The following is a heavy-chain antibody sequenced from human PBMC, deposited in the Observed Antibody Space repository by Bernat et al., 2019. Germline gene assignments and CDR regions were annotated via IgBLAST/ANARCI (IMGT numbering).Heavy chain of an antibody. D-gene: IGHD6-6*01. Sequence: QVQLVESGGGVVQPGRSLRLSCAASGFTFSSYGMHWVRQAPGKGLEWVAVISYDGSNKYYADSVKGRFTISRDNSRNTLYLQMNSLRAEDTAVYYCAKFAALSASGAMDVWGQGTTVTVPS. CDR1: GFTFSSYG. J-gene: IGHJ6*02. V-gene: IGHV3-30*18. CDR3: AKFAALSASGAMDV. CDR2: ISYDGSNK.